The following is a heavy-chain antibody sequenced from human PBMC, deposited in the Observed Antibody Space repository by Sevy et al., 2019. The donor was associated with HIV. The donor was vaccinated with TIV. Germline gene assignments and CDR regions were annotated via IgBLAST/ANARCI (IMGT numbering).Heavy chain of an antibody. J-gene: IGHJ4*02. V-gene: IGHV4-38-2*01. CDR1: GYSISSGYY. CDR2: IYHSGST. D-gene: IGHD6-6*01. Sequence: SETLSLTCAVSGYSISSGYYWGWIRQPPGKGLEWIGSIYHSGSTYYNPSLKSRVTISVDTSKNQFSLKLSSVTAADTAVYYCARRKYSSSKYYFDYWGQGTLVTVSS. CDR3: ARRKYSSSKYYFDY.